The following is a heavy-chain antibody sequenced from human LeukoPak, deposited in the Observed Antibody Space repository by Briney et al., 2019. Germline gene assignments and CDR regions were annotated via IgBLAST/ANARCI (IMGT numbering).Heavy chain of an antibody. CDR1: GGTFSSYA. Sequence: GASVNVSCKASGGTFSSYAISWVRQAPGQGLEWMGGIIPIFGTANYAQKFQGRVTITADESTSTAYMEPSSLRSEDTAVYYCARSVGELWFLSPHPVYYYGMDVWGQGTTVTVSS. J-gene: IGHJ6*02. CDR2: IIPIFGTA. CDR3: ARSVGELWFLSPHPVYYYGMDV. V-gene: IGHV1-69*13. D-gene: IGHD5-18*01.